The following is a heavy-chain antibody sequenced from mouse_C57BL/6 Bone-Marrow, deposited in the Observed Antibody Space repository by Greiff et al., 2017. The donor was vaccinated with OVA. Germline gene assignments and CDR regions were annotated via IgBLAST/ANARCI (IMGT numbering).Heavy chain of an antibody. CDR2: ISNLAYSI. J-gene: IGHJ3*01. V-gene: IGHV5-15*01. D-gene: IGHD2-5*01. Sequence: EVKLVESGGGLVQPGGSLKLSCAASGFTFSDYGMAWVRQAPRKGPEWVAFISNLAYSIYYADTVTGRFTISRENAKNTLYLEMSSLRSEDTAMYYCARHSNSFAYWGQGTLVTVSA. CDR3: ARHSNSFAY. CDR1: GFTFSDYG.